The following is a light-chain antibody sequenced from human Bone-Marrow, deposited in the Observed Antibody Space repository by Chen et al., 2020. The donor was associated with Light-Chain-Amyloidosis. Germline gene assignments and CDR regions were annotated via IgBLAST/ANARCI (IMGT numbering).Light chain of an antibody. J-gene: IGLJ3*02. CDR3: QVLDRSSDRPV. V-gene: IGLV3-21*02. CDR1: NIGTKS. CDR2: DES. Sequence: SYVLTQPSSVSVAPGQTANIACGGNNIGTKSVNWYQQTPGQAPLLVVYDESDRPSGIPERLSGSNSGNTATLTISRVEAGDEADYYCQVLDRSSDRPVFGGGTKLTVL.